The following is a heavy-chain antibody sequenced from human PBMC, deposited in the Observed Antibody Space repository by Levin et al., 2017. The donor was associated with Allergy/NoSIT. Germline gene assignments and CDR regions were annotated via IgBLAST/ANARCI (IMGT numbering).Heavy chain of an antibody. D-gene: IGHD6-19*01. J-gene: IGHJ4*02. CDR2: IYYSGST. CDR1: GGSISSSSYY. CDR3: ASPPGGSSGSGPFDY. V-gene: IGHV4-39*01. Sequence: PSETLSLTCTVSGGSISSSSYYWGWIRQPPGKGLEWIGSIYYSGSTYYNPSLKSRVTISVDTSKNQFSLKLSSVTAADTAVYYCASPPGGSSGSGPFDYWGQGTLVTVSS.